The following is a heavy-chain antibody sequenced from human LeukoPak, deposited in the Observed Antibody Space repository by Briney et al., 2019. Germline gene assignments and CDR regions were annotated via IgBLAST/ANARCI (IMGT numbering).Heavy chain of an antibody. CDR3: ARVEYGITGTTQDWYFDL. V-gene: IGHV4-59*01. D-gene: IGHD1-7*01. Sequence: SETLSLTCTVSGGSINSYHWSWIRQPPGKGLEWIGYIYYSGSTNYNPSLKSRVTISVDTSKNQFSLKLSSVTAADTAVYYCARVEYGITGTTQDWYFDLWGRGTLVTVSS. J-gene: IGHJ2*01. CDR1: GGSINSYH. CDR2: IYYSGST.